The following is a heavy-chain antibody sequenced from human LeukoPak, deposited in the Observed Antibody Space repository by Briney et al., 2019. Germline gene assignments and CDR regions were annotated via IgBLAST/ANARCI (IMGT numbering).Heavy chain of an antibody. Sequence: KPSETLSLTCTVSGGSISSAGYSWTWIRQPPGKGLEWIGYIYHSGGTYYNPSLKSRVTISVDRSKNQFSLKLSSVTAADTAVYYCARDRYGDSPYYFDYWGQGTLVTVSS. J-gene: IGHJ4*02. CDR2: IYHSGGT. V-gene: IGHV4-30-2*01. D-gene: IGHD4-17*01. CDR3: ARDRYGDSPYYFDY. CDR1: GGSISSAGYS.